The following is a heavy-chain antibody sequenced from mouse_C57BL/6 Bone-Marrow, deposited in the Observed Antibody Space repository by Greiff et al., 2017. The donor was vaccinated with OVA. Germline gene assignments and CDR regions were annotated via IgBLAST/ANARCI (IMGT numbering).Heavy chain of an antibody. J-gene: IGHJ1*03. CDR2: IWRGGST. CDR3: AKRGTTVVAPGYFDV. V-gene: IGHV2-5*01. D-gene: IGHD1-1*01. CDR1: GFSLTSYG. Sequence: QVQLKESGPGLVQPSQSLSITCTVSGFSLTSYGVHWVRQSPGKGLEWLGVIWRGGSTDYNAAFMSRLSITKDNSKSQVFFKMNSLQADDTAIYYCAKRGTTVVAPGYFDVWGTGTTVTVSS.